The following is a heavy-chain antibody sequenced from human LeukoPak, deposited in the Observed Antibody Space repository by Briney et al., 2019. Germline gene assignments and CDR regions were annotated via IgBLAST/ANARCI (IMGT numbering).Heavy chain of an antibody. CDR2: IYYSGST. V-gene: IGHV4-39*01. J-gene: IGHJ4*02. CDR3: ARSNHLLLWFGEGSYYFDH. CDR1: GGSISSSSYY. D-gene: IGHD3-10*01. Sequence: SETLSLTCTASGGSISSSSYYWGWIRQPPGKGLEWIGSIYYSGSTYYNPSLKSRVTISVDTSKNQFSLKLSSVTAADTAVYYCARSNHLLLWFGEGSYYFDHWGQGTLVTVSS.